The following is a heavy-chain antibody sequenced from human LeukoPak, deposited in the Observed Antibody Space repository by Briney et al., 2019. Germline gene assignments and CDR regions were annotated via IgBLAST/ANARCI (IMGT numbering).Heavy chain of an antibody. Sequence: GASVKVSCKAPGGTFSSYAISWVRQAPGQGLEWMGWINPNSGGTNYAQKFQGRVTMTRDTSISTAYMELSRLRSDDTAVYYCARDSSSWGNYGMDVWGQGTTVTVSS. D-gene: IGHD6-13*01. V-gene: IGHV1-2*02. CDR1: GGTFSSYA. CDR3: ARDSSSWGNYGMDV. CDR2: INPNSGGT. J-gene: IGHJ6*02.